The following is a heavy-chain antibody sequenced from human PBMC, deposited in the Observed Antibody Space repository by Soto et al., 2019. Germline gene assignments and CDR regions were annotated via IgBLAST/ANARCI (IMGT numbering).Heavy chain of an antibody. CDR1: GGSVSGGSYY. D-gene: IGHD3-16*02. V-gene: IGHV4-61*01. CDR3: AVIKRIVAGDY. CDR2: IYDSGST. Sequence: QVQLQESGPGLVKSSETLSLTCTVSGGSVSGGSYYRSWIRQPPGKGLEWVGYIYDSGSTNYNPSLQSRVTISAATSKNQFSLKLNSVTAADTAVYYCAVIKRIVAGDYWGQGTLVTVSS. J-gene: IGHJ4*02.